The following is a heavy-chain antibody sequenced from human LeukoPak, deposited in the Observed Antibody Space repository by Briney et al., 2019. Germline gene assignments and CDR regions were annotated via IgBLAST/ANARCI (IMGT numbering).Heavy chain of an antibody. CDR3: ARGYGGNSGGDNWFDP. V-gene: IGHV1-18*01. CDR1: GYTFTSYG. CDR2: ISAYNGNT. D-gene: IGHD4-23*01. Sequence: ASVKVSCKASGYTFTSYGISWVRQAPGQGLEWMGWISAYNGNTNYAQKLQGRVTMTTDTSTSTAYMELRSLRSDDTAVYYRARGYGGNSGGDNWFDPWGQGTLVTVSS. J-gene: IGHJ5*02.